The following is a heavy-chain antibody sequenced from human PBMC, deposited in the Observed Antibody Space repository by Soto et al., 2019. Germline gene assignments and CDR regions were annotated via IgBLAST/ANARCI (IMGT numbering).Heavy chain of an antibody. CDR1: GFIFSSYA. CDR3: AKRNYDSSAYYPNDAFDI. D-gene: IGHD3-22*01. V-gene: IGHV3-23*01. CDR2: IDGSGGFT. Sequence: GGSLRLSCAAPGFIFSSYAMSWVRQAPGKGLEWVSGIDGSGGFTYYADSVKGRFTISRDNSKNTLYLHMSSLRAEDTAVYYCAKRNYDSSAYYPNDAFDIWGQGTMVTVSS. J-gene: IGHJ3*02.